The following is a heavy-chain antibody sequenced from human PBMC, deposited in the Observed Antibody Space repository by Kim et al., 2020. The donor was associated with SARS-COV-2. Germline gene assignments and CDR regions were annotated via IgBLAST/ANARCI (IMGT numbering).Heavy chain of an antibody. V-gene: IGHV3-23*01. CDR3: ATRSSP. J-gene: IGHJ5*02. CDR1: GFSFSSYA. D-gene: IGHD1-26*01. Sequence: GGSLRLSCAASGFSFSSYAMMWVRQAPGKGLEWVSGISDRGDRTYYADSVRGRFSISRDNSKNTVYLQMNSLRAEDTAVYYCATRSSPWGQGTLVSVSS. CDR2: ISDRGDRT.